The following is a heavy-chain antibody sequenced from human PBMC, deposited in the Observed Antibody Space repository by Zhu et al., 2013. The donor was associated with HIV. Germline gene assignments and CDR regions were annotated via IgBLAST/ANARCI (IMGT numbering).Heavy chain of an antibody. V-gene: IGHV4-30-4*01. CDR1: GGSISSGDYY. J-gene: IGHJ6*03. CDR3: ASSYCGAPSCRYTHSNYYMDV. D-gene: IGHD2-2*01. Sequence: QVQLQESGPGLVKPSQTLSLTCTVSGGSISSGDYYWSWVRQSPGKGLEWLGYIYYSGNTYYNPSLKSQISISVDTSNNQVSLKLTSVTAADTAVYFCASSYCGAPSCRYTHSNYYMDVWGKGTTVTVSS. CDR2: IYYSGNT.